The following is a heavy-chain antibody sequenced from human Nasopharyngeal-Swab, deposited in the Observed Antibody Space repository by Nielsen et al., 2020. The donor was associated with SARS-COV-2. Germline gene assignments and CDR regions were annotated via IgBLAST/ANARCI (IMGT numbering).Heavy chain of an antibody. J-gene: IGHJ6*02. V-gene: IGHV1-18*01. Sequence: ASVTVSCKASGYTFTSYGISWVRQAPGQGLEWMGWISAYNGNTNYAQKLQGRVTMTTDTSTSTAYMELRSLRSDDTAVYYCARDRIVVVTAAIPHAESYYYNGMDVWGQGTTVTVSS. CDR1: GYTFTSYG. D-gene: IGHD2-2*01. CDR3: ARDRIVVVTAAIPHAESYYYNGMDV. CDR2: ISAYNGNT.